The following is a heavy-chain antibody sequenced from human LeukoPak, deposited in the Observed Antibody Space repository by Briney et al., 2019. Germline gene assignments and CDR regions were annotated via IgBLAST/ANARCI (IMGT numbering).Heavy chain of an antibody. D-gene: IGHD3-22*01. CDR1: GFIFSSYS. CDR2: ISSYSSYI. Sequence: PGGSLRLSCAASGFIFSSYSMNWVRQAPGKGLEWVSSISSYSSYIYYADSVKGRFTISRDNAKNSLYLQMNSLRAEDTAVYYCARSYYYDSSGYYYDYWGQGTLVTVSS. V-gene: IGHV3-21*04. CDR3: ARSYYYDSSGYYYDY. J-gene: IGHJ4*02.